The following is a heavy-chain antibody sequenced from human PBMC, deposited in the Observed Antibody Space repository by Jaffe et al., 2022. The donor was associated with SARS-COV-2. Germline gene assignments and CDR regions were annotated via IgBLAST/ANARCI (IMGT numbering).Heavy chain of an antibody. CDR3: AKGAYYDFGHMDV. D-gene: IGHD3-3*01. Sequence: QVQLVESGGGVVQPGRSLRLSCAASGFTISNYGMNWVRQAPGKGLEWVAVISFDGGNKYHADSVKGRFTISRDNSKNTLYLQMNSLRAEDTAVYYCAKGAYYDFGHMDVWGQGTTVTVSS. V-gene: IGHV3-30*18. CDR2: ISFDGGNK. CDR1: GFTISNYG. J-gene: IGHJ6*02.